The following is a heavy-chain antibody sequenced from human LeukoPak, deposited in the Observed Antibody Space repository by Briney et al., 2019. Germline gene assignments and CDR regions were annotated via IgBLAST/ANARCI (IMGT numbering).Heavy chain of an antibody. J-gene: IGHJ3*02. CDR1: GGSIRSYY. D-gene: IGHD4-17*01. Sequence: SETLSLTCSVSGGSIRSYYWSWIRQPAGKGLEWIGRIYASGSTNYNPSLKSRVTMSVDTSKNQFSLRLSSVTAADTAVYYCARGPTPSAFDIWGQGTMVTVSS. CDR3: ARGPTPSAFDI. V-gene: IGHV4-4*07. CDR2: IYASGST.